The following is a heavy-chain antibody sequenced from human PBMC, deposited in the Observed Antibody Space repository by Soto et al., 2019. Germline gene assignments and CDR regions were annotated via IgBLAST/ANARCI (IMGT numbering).Heavy chain of an antibody. D-gene: IGHD3-9*01. CDR3: ATEIKYYDILPGYHNWFDP. CDR1: GGTFSTYA. CDR2: IIPILGIA. Sequence: SVKVSCKAPGGTFSTYAISWVRQAPGQGLEWMGRIIPILGIANYAQKFQGRVTITADKSTSTAYMELSSLRSEDTAVYYCATEIKYYDILPGYHNWFDPWGQGTLVTVSS. J-gene: IGHJ5*02. V-gene: IGHV1-69*04.